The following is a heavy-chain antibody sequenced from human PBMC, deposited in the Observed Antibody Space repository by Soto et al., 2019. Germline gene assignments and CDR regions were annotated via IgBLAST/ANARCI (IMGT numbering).Heavy chain of an antibody. V-gene: IGHV4-31*03. CDR1: GGSISSGGYY. D-gene: IGHD2-21*02. J-gene: IGHJ4*02. CDR3: AREAPVVTVIDY. Sequence: QVQLQESGPGLVKPSQTLSLTCTVSGGSISSGGYYWSWIRQHPGKGLEWIGYIYYSGSTYYNPSLKSRVTISVDTSKNPFSLKLSSVTAADTAVYYCAREAPVVTVIDYWGQGTLVTVSS. CDR2: IYYSGST.